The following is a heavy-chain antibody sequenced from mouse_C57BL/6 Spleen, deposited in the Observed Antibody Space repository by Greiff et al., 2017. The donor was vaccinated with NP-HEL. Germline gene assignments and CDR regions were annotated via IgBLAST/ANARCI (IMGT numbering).Heavy chain of an antibody. Sequence: QVQLQQSGPELVKPGASVKISCKASGYAFSSSWMNWVKQRPGKGLEWIGRIYPGDGDTNYNGKFKGKATLTADKSSSTAYMQLSSLTSEDSAVYFCARDYDVGYFDVWGTGTTVTVSS. CDR1: GYAFSSSW. CDR2: IYPGDGDT. J-gene: IGHJ1*03. V-gene: IGHV1-82*01. D-gene: IGHD2-4*01. CDR3: ARDYDVGYFDV.